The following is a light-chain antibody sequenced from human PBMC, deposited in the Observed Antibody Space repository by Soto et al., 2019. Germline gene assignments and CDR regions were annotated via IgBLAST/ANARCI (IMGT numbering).Light chain of an antibody. CDR3: QTLPSGLIT. V-gene: IGKV3-11*01. CDR1: QSVSTY. Sequence: ETVLTQSPATLSLSPGESATLSCRASQSVSTYFGWYQQKPGQPPRLLIYDASRRAPGVPARFTGSGSGTDFPLTTTAQEHEDFGFCYCQTLPSGLITFGPGP. J-gene: IGKJ3*01. CDR2: DAS.